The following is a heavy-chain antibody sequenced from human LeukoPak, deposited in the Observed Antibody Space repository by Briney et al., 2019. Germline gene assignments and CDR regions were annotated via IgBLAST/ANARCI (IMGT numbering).Heavy chain of an antibody. CDR2: ISSSGSTI. D-gene: IGHD3-10*01. CDR1: GFTFSSYE. CDR3: ARDLPGELFYYYYGMDV. Sequence: GGYLRLSCAASGFTFSSYEMNWVRQAPGKGLEWVSYISSSGSTIYYADSVKGRFTISRDNAKNSLYLQMNSLRAEDTAVYYCARDLPGELFYYYYGMDVWGKGTTVTVSS. V-gene: IGHV3-48*03. J-gene: IGHJ6*04.